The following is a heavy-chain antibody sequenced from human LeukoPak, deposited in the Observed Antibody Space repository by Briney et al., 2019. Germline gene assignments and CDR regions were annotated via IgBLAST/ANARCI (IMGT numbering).Heavy chain of an antibody. CDR2: ITLTGGDT. Sequence: QPGGSLRLSCAVSGFTFSNYAMSWVRQAPGKGLEWVSTITLTGGDTYYTDSVKGRFTMSRDNSQNTLSLEMNSLRADDTAIYYCAKGSRPNYVLLNYFDYWGQGTLVTVSS. V-gene: IGHV3-23*01. J-gene: IGHJ4*02. CDR1: GFTFSNYA. D-gene: IGHD4-4*01. CDR3: AKGSRPNYVLLNYFDY.